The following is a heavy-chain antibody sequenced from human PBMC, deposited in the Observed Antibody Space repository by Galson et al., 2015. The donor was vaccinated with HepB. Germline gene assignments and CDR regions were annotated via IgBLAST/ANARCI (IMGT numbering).Heavy chain of an antibody. D-gene: IGHD3-22*01. CDR3: ARGQDDSSGYYSVFDY. CDR2: INHSGST. V-gene: IGHV4-34*01. Sequence: SETLSLTCAVYGGSFSGYYWSWIRQPPGKGLEWIGEINHSGSTNYNPSLKSRVTISVDTSKNQFSLKLSSVTAADTAVYYCARGQDDSSGYYSVFDYWGQGTLVTVSS. CDR1: GGSFSGYY. J-gene: IGHJ4*02.